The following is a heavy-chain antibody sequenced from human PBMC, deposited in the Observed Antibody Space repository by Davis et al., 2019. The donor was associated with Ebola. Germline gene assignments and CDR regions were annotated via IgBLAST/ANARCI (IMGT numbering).Heavy chain of an antibody. D-gene: IGHD3-10*01. Sequence: MPSETLSLTCTVSGGSINNYFWSWIRQSPGKGLEWIGNIHYLGNTNYNPSLKSRVTISIDTSKNQFSLKVRSVTAADRAVYYCARLGYYYGSGTYWYFDLWGRGTLVTVSS. CDR1: GGSINNYF. CDR3: ARLGYYYGSGTYWYFDL. J-gene: IGHJ2*01. V-gene: IGHV4-59*01. CDR2: IHYLGNT.